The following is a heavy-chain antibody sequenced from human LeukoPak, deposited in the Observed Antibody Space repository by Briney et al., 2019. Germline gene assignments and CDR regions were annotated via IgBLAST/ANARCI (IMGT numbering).Heavy chain of an antibody. CDR3: ARVTSGLDFDY. V-gene: IGHV4-59*12. J-gene: IGHJ4*02. CDR2: IYYSGST. CDR1: GDSLSSYY. Sequence: SETLSLTCSVSGDSLSSYYWNWIRQPPGKGLEWIGSIYYSGSTYYNPSLKSRVTISVDTSKNQFSLKLSSVTAADTAVYYCARVTSGLDFDYWGQGTLVTVSS.